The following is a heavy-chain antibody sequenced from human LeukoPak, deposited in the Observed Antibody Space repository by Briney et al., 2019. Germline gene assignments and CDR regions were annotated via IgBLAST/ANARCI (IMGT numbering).Heavy chain of an antibody. J-gene: IGHJ3*02. Sequence: GGSLRLSCAASGFNFSSYGMHWVRQAPGKGLEWVGVIWYDGSNKYYADSVKGRFTISRDNSKNTLYLQMNSLRAEDTAVYYCARAMYYYDSSGYYNAFDIWGQGTMVTVSS. CDR1: GFNFSSYG. CDR3: ARAMYYYDSSGYYNAFDI. CDR2: IWYDGSNK. D-gene: IGHD3-22*01. V-gene: IGHV3-33*01.